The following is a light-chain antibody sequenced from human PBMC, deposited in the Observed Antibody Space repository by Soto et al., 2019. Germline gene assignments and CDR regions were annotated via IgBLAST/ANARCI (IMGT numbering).Light chain of an antibody. J-gene: IGLJ2*01. Sequence: QSVLTQPPSVSAAPGQKVTISCSGSSSNIGNNYVYWYQHLPGTAPKLLIYSNNQRPSGVPDRFSGSKFGTSASLAISGLRSEDEADYYCAAWDDGLSGPLFGGGTKLTVL. V-gene: IGLV1-47*02. CDR3: AAWDDGLSGPL. CDR1: SSNIGNNY. CDR2: SNN.